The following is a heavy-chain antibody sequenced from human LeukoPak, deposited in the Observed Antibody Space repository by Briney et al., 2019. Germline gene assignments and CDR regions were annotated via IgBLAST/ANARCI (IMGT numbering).Heavy chain of an antibody. CDR2: INHSGST. J-gene: IGHJ4*02. Sequence: PSETLSLTCAVYGGSFSGYYWSWIRQPPGKGLEWIGEINHSGSTNYNPSLKSRVTISVDTSKNQFSLKLSSVTAADTAVYYCARGDRGSSGYYRPTPFDYWGQGTLVTVSS. D-gene: IGHD3-22*01. CDR3: ARGDRGSSGYYRPTPFDY. CDR1: GGSFSGYY. V-gene: IGHV4-34*01.